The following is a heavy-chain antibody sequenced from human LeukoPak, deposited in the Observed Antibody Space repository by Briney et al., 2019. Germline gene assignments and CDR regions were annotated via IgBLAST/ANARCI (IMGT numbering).Heavy chain of an antibody. CDR1: GLTFDSYD. CDR3: VKEPPRYCTRASCFVDN. Sequence: QPGGSLRLSCAASGLTFDSYDMSWVRQAPGKGLEWVSGISSRGGNTYYADSVKGRFTISRDNSEKLLFLQMNSLRADDTAVYYCVKEPPRYCTRASCFVDNWGQGTLVTVSS. D-gene: IGHD2-2*01. CDR2: ISSRGGNT. V-gene: IGHV3-23*01. J-gene: IGHJ4*02.